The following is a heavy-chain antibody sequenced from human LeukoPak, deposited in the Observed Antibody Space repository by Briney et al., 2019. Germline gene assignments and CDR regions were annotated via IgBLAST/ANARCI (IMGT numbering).Heavy chain of an antibody. Sequence: GGSLRLSCAASGFTFSGYTMNWVRQAPGKGLEWVSYITSTSNTIYYADSVKGRFTISRDNAKNSLYLQMNSLRAEDTAVYYCARGDNSAFDIWGQGTMVTVSS. CDR1: GFTFSGYT. D-gene: IGHD3-22*01. CDR2: ITSTSNTI. J-gene: IGHJ3*02. V-gene: IGHV3-48*01. CDR3: ARGDNSAFDI.